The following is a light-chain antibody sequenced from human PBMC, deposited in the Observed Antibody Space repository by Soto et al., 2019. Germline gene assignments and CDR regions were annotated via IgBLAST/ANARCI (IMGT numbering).Light chain of an antibody. CDR2: RVS. CDR1: SSDVGTYNY. Sequence: QSVLTQPASVSGSPGQSITLSCTGTSSDVGTYNYVSWYQQHPGKAPKLMISRVSNRPSGVSNRFSGSKSGNTASLTISGLQAEDEADYYCSSYTISSTYVFGTGTKVTVL. J-gene: IGLJ1*01. CDR3: SSYTISSTYV. V-gene: IGLV2-14*01.